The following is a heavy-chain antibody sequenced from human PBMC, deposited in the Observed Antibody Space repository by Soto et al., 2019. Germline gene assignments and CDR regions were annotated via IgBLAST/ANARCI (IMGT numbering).Heavy chain of an antibody. CDR1: GYTFTSYG. Sequence: ASVKVSCKASGYTFTSYGISWVRQAPGQGLEWMGWISAYNGNTNYAQKLQGRVTMTTDTSTSTAYMELRSLRSDDTAVYYCARSKSGVRGVLKGNAFDIWGQGTMVTVSS. D-gene: IGHD3-10*01. CDR2: ISAYNGNT. J-gene: IGHJ3*02. CDR3: ARSKSGVRGVLKGNAFDI. V-gene: IGHV1-18*01.